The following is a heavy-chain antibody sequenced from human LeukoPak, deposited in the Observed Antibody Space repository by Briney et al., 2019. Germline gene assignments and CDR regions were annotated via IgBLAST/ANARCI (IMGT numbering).Heavy chain of an antibody. CDR2: INHSGST. J-gene: IGHJ4*02. CDR1: GGSFSGYY. D-gene: IGHD3-10*01. CDR3: ARLRGVSI. V-gene: IGHV4-34*01. Sequence: PSETLSLTCAVYGGSFSGYYWSWIRQPPGKGLEWIGEINHSGSTNYNPSLKSRVTISVDTSKNQFSLKLSSVTAADTAVYYCARLRGVSIWGQGTLVTVSS.